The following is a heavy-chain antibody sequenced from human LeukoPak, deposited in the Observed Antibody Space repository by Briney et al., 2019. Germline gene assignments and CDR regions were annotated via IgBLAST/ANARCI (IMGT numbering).Heavy chain of an antibody. CDR2: IHYGANT. V-gene: IGHV4-39*02. D-gene: IGHD2-21*02. CDR1: GVSITSSSYY. J-gene: IGHJ4*02. Sequence: SETLSLTCTVSGVSITSSSYYWGWVRQPPGKGPEWIGSIHYGANTYRNPSLKSRVTISMDTSTNHFSLSLSSVTAADTAVYYCARNDAKMVTVDYWGQGTLVTVSS. CDR3: ARNDAKMVTVDY.